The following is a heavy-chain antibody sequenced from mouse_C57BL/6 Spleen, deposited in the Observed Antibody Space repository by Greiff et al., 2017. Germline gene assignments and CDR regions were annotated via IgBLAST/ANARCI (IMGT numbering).Heavy chain of an antibody. J-gene: IGHJ2*01. V-gene: IGHV5-17*01. CDR3: ARGDYYAPDY. CDR1: GFTFSDYG. D-gene: IGHD1-1*01. Sequence: EVKLMESGGGLVKPGGSLKLSCAASGFTFSDYGMHWVRQAPEKGLEWVASISSGSSTIYYADTVKGRFTISRDNAKNTLFLQMTSLRSEDTAMYYCARGDYYAPDYWGQGTTLTVSS. CDR2: ISSGSSTI.